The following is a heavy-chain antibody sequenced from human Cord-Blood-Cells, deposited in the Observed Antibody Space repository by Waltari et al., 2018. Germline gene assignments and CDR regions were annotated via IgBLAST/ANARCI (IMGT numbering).Heavy chain of an antibody. V-gene: IGHV4-39*01. D-gene: IGHD6-6*01. CDR1: GGSISSSSYS. Sequence: QLQLQESGPGLVKPSEILSLTCTVSGGSISSSSYSWGWIRQPPGKGREWIGSIYYSVSTYAHPSLRCRVTIAVDTSKHQFSLRLSSVTAADTAVYCCARRKYSSSSCDYWGQGTLVTVSS. J-gene: IGHJ4*02. CDR3: ARRKYSSSSCDY. CDR2: IYYSVST.